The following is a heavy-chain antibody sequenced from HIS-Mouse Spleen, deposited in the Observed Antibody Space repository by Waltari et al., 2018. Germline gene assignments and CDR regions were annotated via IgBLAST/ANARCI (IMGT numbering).Heavy chain of an antibody. D-gene: IGHD6-13*01. CDR1: GGSISSSSYY. J-gene: IGHJ2*01. Sequence: QLQLQESGPGLVKPSETLSLTCTVSGGSISSSSYYWGRIRPPPGKGLDWIGSIYYSGSTYYNPSLKSRVTISVDTSKNQFSLKLSSVTAADTAVYYCAREIPYSSSWYDWYFDLWGRGTLVTVSS. CDR2: IYYSGST. CDR3: AREIPYSSSWYDWYFDL. V-gene: IGHV4-39*07.